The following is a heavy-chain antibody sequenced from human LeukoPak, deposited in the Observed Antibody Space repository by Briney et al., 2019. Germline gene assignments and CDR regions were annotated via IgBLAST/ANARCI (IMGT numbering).Heavy chain of an antibody. CDR3: ARESGGYTLGY. J-gene: IGHJ4*02. D-gene: IGHD2-15*01. CDR1: GDSMSTIGNY. Sequence: KPSETLSLTCSVSGDSMSTIGNYWGWIRQAPGKGLAWIGTISYSGATYYNPSLKSRVTISVDTSKNQFSLKLSSVTAADTAVYYCARESGGYTLGYWGQGTLVTVSS. V-gene: IGHV4-39*07. CDR2: ISYSGAT.